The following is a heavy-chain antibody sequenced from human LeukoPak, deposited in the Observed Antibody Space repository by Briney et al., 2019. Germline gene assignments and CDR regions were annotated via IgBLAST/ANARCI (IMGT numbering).Heavy chain of an antibody. V-gene: IGHV4-59*01. J-gene: IGHJ3*02. Sequence: KTSETLSLTCTVSGGSISSYYWSWIRQPPGKGLEWIGHIYYSGSTSYNPPLKSRVTISVDTSKKQFSLKLSSVTAADTAFYYCARYIVSYPHDAFDIWGQGTMVTVSS. D-gene: IGHD1-26*01. CDR3: ARYIVSYPHDAFDI. CDR2: IYYSGST. CDR1: GGSISSYY.